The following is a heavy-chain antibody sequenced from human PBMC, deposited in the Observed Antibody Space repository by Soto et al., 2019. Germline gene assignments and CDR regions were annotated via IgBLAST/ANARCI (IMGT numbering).Heavy chain of an antibody. CDR2: IYYSGST. CDR1: GGSISSSSYY. D-gene: IGHD5-12*01. Sequence: SETLSLTCTVSGGSISSSSYYWGWIRQPPGKGLEWIGSIYYSGSTYYNPSLKSRVTISVDTSKNQFSLKLSSVTAADTAVYYCARSSLNRRDGYNFFDYWGQGTLVTVSS. V-gene: IGHV4-39*01. CDR3: ARSSLNRRDGYNFFDY. J-gene: IGHJ4*02.